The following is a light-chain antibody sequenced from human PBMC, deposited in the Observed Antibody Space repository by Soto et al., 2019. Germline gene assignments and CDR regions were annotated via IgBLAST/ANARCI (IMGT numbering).Light chain of an antibody. J-gene: IGLJ1*01. CDR1: TSNIANNY. CDR3: QSYDNNSDYV. V-gene: IGLV1-51*01. Sequence: SVLTQPPSVSAAPGQKVTISCSGSTSNIANNYISWYQLLPGTAPKLLIYDNNKRPSGIPDRFSGSKSGTSATLGITGLQTGDEADYYCQSYDNNSDYVFGTGTKVTVL. CDR2: DNN.